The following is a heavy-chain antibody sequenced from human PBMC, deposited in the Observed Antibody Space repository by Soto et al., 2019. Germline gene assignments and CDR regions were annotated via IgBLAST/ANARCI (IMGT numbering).Heavy chain of an antibody. V-gene: IGHV4-34*01. J-gene: IGHJ4*02. Sequence: QVLLQQWGAGLLKPSETLSLTCAVYGGSFSTYYWSWIRQPPGKGLEWIGEINHRGSTNYNPSLKSRVTISVDTSKNQFSLKLSSVTAADRAVYHCARGLNWNYGAFDYWGQGTLVTVSS. CDR2: INHRGST. D-gene: IGHD1-7*01. CDR1: GGSFSTYY. CDR3: ARGLNWNYGAFDY.